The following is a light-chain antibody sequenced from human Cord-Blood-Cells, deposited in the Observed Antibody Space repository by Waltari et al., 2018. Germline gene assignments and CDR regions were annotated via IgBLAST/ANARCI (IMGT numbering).Light chain of an antibody. CDR1: SSDVGGYNY. J-gene: IGLJ3*02. Sequence: QSALTQPPSASGSPGQSVTISCTGTSSDVGGYNYVSWYQQHPGKAPKLMIYDVSNRPSGVPNRFSGSKSGNTASLTVSGLQAEDEADYYCSSYTGSSNWVFGGGTKLTVL. CDR3: SSYTGSSNWV. CDR2: DVS. V-gene: IGLV2-8*01.